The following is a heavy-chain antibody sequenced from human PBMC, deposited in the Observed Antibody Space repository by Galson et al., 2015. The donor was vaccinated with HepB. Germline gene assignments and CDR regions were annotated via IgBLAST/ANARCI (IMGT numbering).Heavy chain of an antibody. D-gene: IGHD1-1*01. Sequence: SLRLSCAASGFTFSSYWMHWVRQAPGKGLVWVSRINSDGSSTSYADSVKGRFTISRDNAKNTLYLQMNSLRAEDTAVYYCARNPLMWKVDYYYGMDVWGQGTTVTVSS. CDR2: INSDGSST. V-gene: IGHV3-74*01. J-gene: IGHJ6*02. CDR3: ARNPLMWKVDYYYGMDV. CDR1: GFTFSSYW.